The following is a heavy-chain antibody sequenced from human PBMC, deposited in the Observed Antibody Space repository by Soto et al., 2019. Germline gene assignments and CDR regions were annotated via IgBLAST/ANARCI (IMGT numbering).Heavy chain of an antibody. J-gene: IGHJ6*02. CDR2: IYYSGST. D-gene: IGHD5-12*01. V-gene: IGHV4-59*01. CDR3: ARANGNSGYDFYYYYYGMDV. CDR1: GGSISSYY. Sequence: SETLSLTCTVSGGSISSYYWSWIRQPPGKGLEWIGYIYYSGSTNYNPSLKSRVTISVDTSKNQFSLKLSSVTAADTAVYYCARANGNSGYDFYYYYYGMDVWGQGTTVTVSS.